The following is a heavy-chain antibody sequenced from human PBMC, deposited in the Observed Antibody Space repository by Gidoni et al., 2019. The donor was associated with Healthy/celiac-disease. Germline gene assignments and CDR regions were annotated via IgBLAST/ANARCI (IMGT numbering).Heavy chain of an antibody. CDR1: GYSFTSYW. D-gene: IGHD3-22*01. J-gene: IGHJ4*02. CDR2: IDPSDSYT. Sequence: EVQLVQSGAEVKKPGESLRISCKGSGYSFTSYWISWVRQMPGKGLEWMGRIDPSDSYTNYSPSFQGHVTISADKSISTAYLQWSSLKASDTAMYYCARLIGYYDSSGYYYNFDYWGQGTLVTVSS. CDR3: ARLIGYYDSSGYYYNFDY. V-gene: IGHV5-10-1*03.